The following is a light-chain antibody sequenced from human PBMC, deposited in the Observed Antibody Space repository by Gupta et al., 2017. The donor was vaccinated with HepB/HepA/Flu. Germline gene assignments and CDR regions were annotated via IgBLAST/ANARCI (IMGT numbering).Light chain of an antibody. V-gene: IGLV3-21*04. CDR2: YDS. CDR3: QVWDSSSDHPRV. Sequence: SSVLTQPPSVSVAPGKTARITCGGNNIGSKSVHWYQQKPGQAPVLVIYYDSDRPSGIPERFSGSNSGNTATLTISRVEAGDEADYYCQVWDSSSDHPRVFGTGTKVTVL. J-gene: IGLJ1*01. CDR1: NIGSKS.